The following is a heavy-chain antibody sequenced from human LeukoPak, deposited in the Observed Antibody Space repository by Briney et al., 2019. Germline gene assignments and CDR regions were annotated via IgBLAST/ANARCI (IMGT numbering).Heavy chain of an antibody. J-gene: IGHJ5*02. CDR1: GFTVSSNY. Sequence: PGGSLRLSCAASGFTVSSNYMSWVRQAPGKGLEWVSVIYSGGSTYYADSVKGRFTISRDNSKNTLYLQMNSLRAEDTAVYYCAKGIAVALNWFDPWGQGTLVTVSS. CDR2: IYSGGST. D-gene: IGHD6-19*01. CDR3: AKGIAVALNWFDP. V-gene: IGHV3-53*05.